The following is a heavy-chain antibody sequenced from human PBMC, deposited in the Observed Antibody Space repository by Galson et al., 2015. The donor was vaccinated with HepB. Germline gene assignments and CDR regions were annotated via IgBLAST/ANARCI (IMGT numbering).Heavy chain of an antibody. J-gene: IGHJ3*02. CDR2: INAGNGNT. CDR3: ARDLSSGYYFNAFDI. CDR1: GYTFTSYA. Sequence: SVKVSCKASGYTFTSYAMRWVRQAPGQRLEWMGWINAGNGNTKYSQKFQGRVTITRDTSASTAYMELSSLRSEDTAVYYCARDLSSGYYFNAFDIWGQGTMVTVSS. V-gene: IGHV1-3*01. D-gene: IGHD3-22*01.